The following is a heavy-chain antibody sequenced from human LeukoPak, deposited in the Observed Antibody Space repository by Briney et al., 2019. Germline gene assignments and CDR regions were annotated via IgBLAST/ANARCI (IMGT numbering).Heavy chain of an antibody. CDR1: GGSISSYY. Sequence: SETLSLTCTVSGGSISSYYWSWIRQPPGKGLEWIGYIYYSGSTNYNPSLKSRVTMSVDTPKNQFSLKLSSVTAADTAVYYCARDLSLVALEMATIYDAFDIWGQGTMVTVSS. CDR2: IYYSGST. V-gene: IGHV4-59*12. CDR3: ARDLSLVALEMATIYDAFDI. D-gene: IGHD5-24*01. J-gene: IGHJ3*02.